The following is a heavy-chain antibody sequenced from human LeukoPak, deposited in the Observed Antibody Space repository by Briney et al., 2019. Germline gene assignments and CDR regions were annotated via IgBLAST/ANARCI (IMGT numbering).Heavy chain of an antibody. CDR3: TKGRGPIVAARGGWFDP. J-gene: IGHJ5*02. Sequence: PGRSLRLSCAASGFTFDDYAMHWVRQAPGKGLEWVSSISGSGGSTFYADSVKGRFTISRDNSKNTLYLKTNSLRAEDTAVYYYTKGRGPIVAARGGWFDPWGQGTLVTVSS. D-gene: IGHD1-26*01. CDR1: GFTFDDYA. CDR2: ISGSGGST. V-gene: IGHV3-23*01.